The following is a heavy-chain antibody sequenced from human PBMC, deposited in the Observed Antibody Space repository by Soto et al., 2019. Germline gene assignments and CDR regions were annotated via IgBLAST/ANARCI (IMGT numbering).Heavy chain of an antibody. V-gene: IGHV1-69*13. Sequence: SVKVSCKSSGGTFSSYAISWVRQAPGQGLEWMGGIIPIFGTANYAQKFQGRVTITADESTSTAYMELSSLRSEDTAVYYCARGGYYYDSTGYYDPSYYYYGMDVWGQGTTVTVS. CDR2: IIPIFGTA. CDR3: ARGGYYYDSTGYYDPSYYYYGMDV. D-gene: IGHD3-22*01. J-gene: IGHJ6*02. CDR1: GGTFSSYA.